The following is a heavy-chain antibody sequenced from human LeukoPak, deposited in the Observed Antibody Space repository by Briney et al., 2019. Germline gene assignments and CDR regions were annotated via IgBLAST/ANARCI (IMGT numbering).Heavy chain of an antibody. D-gene: IGHD6-13*01. V-gene: IGHV3-21*01. Sequence: GGSLRLSCAASGFTFSSYSMNWVRQAPGKGLEWVSSISSSSSYIYYADSVKGRFTISRDNAKNSLYLQMNSLRAEDTAVYYCASSAAAAPFCFDCWGQGTLVTVSS. J-gene: IGHJ4*02. CDR1: GFTFSSYS. CDR2: ISSSSSYI. CDR3: ASSAAAAPFCFDC.